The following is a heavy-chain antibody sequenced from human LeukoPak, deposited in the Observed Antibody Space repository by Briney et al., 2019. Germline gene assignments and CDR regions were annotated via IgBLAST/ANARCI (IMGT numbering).Heavy chain of an antibody. CDR1: GGSFSGYY. V-gene: IGHV4-34*01. Sequence: SETLSLTCAVYGGSFSGYYWSWIRQPPGKGLEWIGEINHSGSTNYNPSLKSRVTISVDTPKNQFSLKLSSVTAADTAVYYCARASMVRGRNWFDPWGQGTLVTVSS. D-gene: IGHD3-10*01. CDR2: INHSGST. CDR3: ARASMVRGRNWFDP. J-gene: IGHJ5*02.